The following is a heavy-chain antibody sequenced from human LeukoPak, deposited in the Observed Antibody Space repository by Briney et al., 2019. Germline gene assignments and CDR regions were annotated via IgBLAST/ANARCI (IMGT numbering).Heavy chain of an antibody. CDR1: GGSISSYY. V-gene: IGHV4-59*01. CDR2: IYYSGST. J-gene: IGHJ4*02. CDR3: AREGRSGYSSGWVDY. D-gene: IGHD6-19*01. Sequence: SETLSLTCTVSGGSISSYYWSWIRQPPGKGLEWIGYIYYSGSTNYNPSLKSRVTIPVDTSKNQFSLKLSSVTAADTAVYYCAREGRSGYSSGWVDYWGQGTLVTVSS.